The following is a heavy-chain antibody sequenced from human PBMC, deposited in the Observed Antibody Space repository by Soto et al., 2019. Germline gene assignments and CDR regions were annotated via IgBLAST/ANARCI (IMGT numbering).Heavy chain of an antibody. J-gene: IGHJ4*02. V-gene: IGHV3-23*01. CDR2: ISGSGGST. CDR3: AKGLSIFGVVIAYFDY. D-gene: IGHD3-3*01. Sequence: GGSLRLSCAASGFTFSSYAMSWVRQAPGKGLEWVSAISGSGGSTYYADSVKGRFTISRDNSKNTLYLQMNSLRAEDTAVYYCAKGLSIFGVVIAYFDYWGQGTLVTVSS. CDR1: GFTFSSYA.